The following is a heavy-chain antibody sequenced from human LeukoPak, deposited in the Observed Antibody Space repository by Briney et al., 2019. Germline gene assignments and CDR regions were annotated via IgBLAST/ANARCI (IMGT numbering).Heavy chain of an antibody. V-gene: IGHV3-23*01. CDR3: AKQARYSNFWSGYLYYFDY. J-gene: IGHJ4*02. Sequence: PGGSLRLFCAASGFTFNNYAASWVRQAPGKGLEWVSAFVGGDTTYYADSVKGRFTISRDNSRNTLYLQMNTLRAEDTAVYYCAKQARYSNFWSGYLYYFDYWGQGTLVTVSS. CDR2: FVGGDTT. CDR1: GFTFNNYA. D-gene: IGHD3-3*01.